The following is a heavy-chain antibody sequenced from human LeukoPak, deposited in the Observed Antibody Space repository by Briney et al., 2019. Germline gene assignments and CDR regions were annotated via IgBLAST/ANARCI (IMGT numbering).Heavy chain of an antibody. V-gene: IGHV5-51*01. J-gene: IGHJ4*02. D-gene: IGHD2-21*02. CDR2: IYPGDSDT. Sequence: GESLKISCKGSGYSLTSYWIGWVRQIPGKGLEWMGIIYPGDSDTRYSPSFQGQVTISADKSISTAYLQWSSLKASDTAMYYCARTTAYCGGDCYSLDFDYWGQGTLVTV. CDR3: ARTTAYCGGDCYSLDFDY. CDR1: GYSLTSYW.